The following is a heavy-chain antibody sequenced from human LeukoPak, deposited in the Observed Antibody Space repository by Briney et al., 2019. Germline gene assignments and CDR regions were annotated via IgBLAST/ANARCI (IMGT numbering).Heavy chain of an antibody. CDR1: GGSISSSSYY. D-gene: IGHD2-8*01. Sequence: SETLSLTCTVSGGSISSSSYYWGWFRQPPGKGLEWIGSIYYSGSTYYNPSLKSRVTISVDTSKNQFSLKLSSVTAADTAVYYCARVYGPVDYWGQGTLVTVSS. V-gene: IGHV4-39*07. CDR3: ARVYGPVDY. CDR2: IYYSGST. J-gene: IGHJ4*02.